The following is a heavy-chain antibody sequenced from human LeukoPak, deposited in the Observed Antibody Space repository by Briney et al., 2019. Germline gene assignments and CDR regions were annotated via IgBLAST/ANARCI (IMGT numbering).Heavy chain of an antibody. D-gene: IGHD6-19*01. CDR2: ISYDGSNK. Sequence: GGSLRLSCAASGFTFSSYAMHWVRQAPGKGLEWVTVISYDGSNKYYADSVKGRFTISRDNSKNTLYLQTNSLRAEDTAVYYCAKDTSQAVAGNPSYFDYWGQGTLVTVSS. CDR3: AKDTSQAVAGNPSYFDY. V-gene: IGHV3-30*18. CDR1: GFTFSSYA. J-gene: IGHJ4*02.